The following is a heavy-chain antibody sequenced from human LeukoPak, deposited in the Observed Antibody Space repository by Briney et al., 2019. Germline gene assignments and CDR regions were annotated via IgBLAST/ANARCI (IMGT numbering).Heavy chain of an antibody. Sequence: SETLSLTCTVSGDSISSYYWSWIRQPPGKELEWIGYIYYSGSTNYNPSLKSRVTISIDTSKDQFSLNLISVTAADTAVYYCARERYYYDSNGYPTYFDYWGQETLVTVSS. V-gene: IGHV4-59*01. J-gene: IGHJ4*02. CDR1: GDSISSYY. D-gene: IGHD3-22*01. CDR3: ARERYYYDSNGYPTYFDY. CDR2: IYYSGST.